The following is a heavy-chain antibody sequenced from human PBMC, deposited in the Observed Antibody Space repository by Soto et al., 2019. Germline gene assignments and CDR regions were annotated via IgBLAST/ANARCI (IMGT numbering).Heavy chain of an antibody. CDR2: FIPIFGTS. Sequence: QVQLVQSGAEVRKPGSSMKVSCKASGDTFNNLSFTWVRQAPGQGLEWMGGFIPIFGTSNYAQKFQGRVTFTADRSTSTVYMELNSLRSDDTAVYYCAGGTAVRFFYFDYWGRGTLVSVSS. CDR1: GDTFNNLS. CDR3: AGGTAVRFFYFDY. V-gene: IGHV1-69*06. J-gene: IGHJ4*02. D-gene: IGHD2-21*02.